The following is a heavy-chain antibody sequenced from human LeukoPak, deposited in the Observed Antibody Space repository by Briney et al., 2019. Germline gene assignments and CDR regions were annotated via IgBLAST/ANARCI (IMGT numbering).Heavy chain of an antibody. CDR2: IKQDGSEK. J-gene: IGHJ6*03. V-gene: IGHV3-7*01. Sequence: QSGGSLRLTCAASGFTFDDYGMSWVRQAPGKGLEWVANIKQDGSEKYYVDSVKGRFTISRDNAKNSLYLQMNSLRAEDTAVYYCAAKMTTLSDSYYYYYMDVWGKGTTVTVSS. D-gene: IGHD5-24*01. CDR1: GFTFDDYG. CDR3: AAKMTTLSDSYYYYYMDV.